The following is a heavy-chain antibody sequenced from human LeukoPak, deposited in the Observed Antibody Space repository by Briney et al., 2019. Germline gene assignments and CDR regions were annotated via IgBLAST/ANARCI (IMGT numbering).Heavy chain of an antibody. CDR1: GGSFSGYY. Sequence: SSETLSLTCAVYGGSFSGYYWSWIRQPPGKXXXXXXXXNHSGSTNYNPSLKSRVTISVDTSKNQFSLKLSSVTAADTAVYYCARGPMITFGGAKKYFDYWGQGTLVTVSS. V-gene: IGHV4-34*01. CDR3: ARGPMITFGGAKKYFDY. J-gene: IGHJ4*02. D-gene: IGHD3-16*01. CDR2: XNHSGST.